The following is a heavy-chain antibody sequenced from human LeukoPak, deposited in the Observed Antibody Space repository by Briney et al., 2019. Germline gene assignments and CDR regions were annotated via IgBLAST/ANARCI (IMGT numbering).Heavy chain of an antibody. V-gene: IGHV4-59*08. D-gene: IGHD6-13*01. CDR1: GGSLSSYY. CDR3: ARRSSSWYYGYFDL. Sequence: PSETLSLTCTVSGGSLSSYYWSWIRQPPGKGLEWIGYIYYSGSSNYNPPLKSRVTISVHTSKNQFSLRLSSVTAADTAVYYCARRSSSWYYGYFDLWGRGTLVTVSS. J-gene: IGHJ2*01. CDR2: IYYSGSS.